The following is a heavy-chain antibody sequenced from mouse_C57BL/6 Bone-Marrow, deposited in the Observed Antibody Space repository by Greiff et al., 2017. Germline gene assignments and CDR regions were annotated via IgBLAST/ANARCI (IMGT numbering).Heavy chain of an antibody. CDR2: IDPANGNT. CDR1: GFNIKNTY. D-gene: IGHD2-5*01. Sequence: EVQLVESVAELVRPGASVKLSCTASGFNIKNTYMNWVKQRPEQGLEWIGRIDPANGNTKYAPKFQGKATITADTSSNTAYLQLSSLTSEDTAIYYCARSYYSKEEVDYWGQGTTLTVSS. J-gene: IGHJ2*01. V-gene: IGHV14-3*01. CDR3: ARSYYSKEEVDY.